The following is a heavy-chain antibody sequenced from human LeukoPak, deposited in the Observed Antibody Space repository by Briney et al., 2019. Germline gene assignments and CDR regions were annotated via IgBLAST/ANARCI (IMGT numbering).Heavy chain of an antibody. J-gene: IGHJ4*02. Sequence: ASVKVSCKVSGYTLTELSMHWVRQAPGKGLEWMGGFDPEDGETIYAQKFQGRLTMTRDMSTSTVYMELSSLRSDDTAVYYCARGGRRVFGVVIPLSFDYWGQGILVTVSS. CDR2: FDPEDGET. CDR3: ARGGRRVFGVVIPLSFDY. CDR1: GYTLTELS. D-gene: IGHD3-3*01. V-gene: IGHV1-24*01.